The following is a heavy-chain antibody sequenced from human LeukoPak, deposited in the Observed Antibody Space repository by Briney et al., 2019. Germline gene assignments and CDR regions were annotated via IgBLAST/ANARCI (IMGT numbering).Heavy chain of an antibody. CDR3: ARDSSSSGQDY. V-gene: IGHV4-39*07. CDR2: IYYSGST. D-gene: IGHD6-6*01. J-gene: IGHJ4*02. CDR1: GGSISSSSYY. Sequence: SETLSLTCTVSGGSISSSSYYWGWIRQPPGKGLEWIGSIYYSGSTYYNPSLKSRVTISVDTSKNQFSLKLSSVTAADTAVHYCARDSSSSGQDYWGQETLVTVSS.